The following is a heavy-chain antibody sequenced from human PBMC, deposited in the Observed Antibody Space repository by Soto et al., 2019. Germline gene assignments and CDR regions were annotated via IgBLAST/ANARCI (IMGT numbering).Heavy chain of an antibody. V-gene: IGHV1-46*01. CDR1: GYTFTSYY. CDR2: INPSGGSK. Sequence: QVQLVQSGAEVKKPGASVKVSCKASGYTFTSYYMHWVRQAPGQGLEWMGIINPSGGSKSYAQKFQGRVTMTRDTSTSTVYMELSSLRSEDTAVYYCARDIYCSSTSCFPYGMDVWGQGTTVTVSS. D-gene: IGHD2-2*01. CDR3: ARDIYCSSTSCFPYGMDV. J-gene: IGHJ6*02.